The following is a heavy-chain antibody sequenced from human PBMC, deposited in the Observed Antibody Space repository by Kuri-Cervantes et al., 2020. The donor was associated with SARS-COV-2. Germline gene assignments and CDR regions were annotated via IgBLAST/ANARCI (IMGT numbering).Heavy chain of an antibody. J-gene: IGHJ4*02. D-gene: IGHD1-26*01. V-gene: IGHV4-4*02. CDR3: ARVGSGTYYSMASDY. Sequence: TLSLTCAVSGGSISSSNWWSWVRQPPGKGLEWIGEIYHSGSTNYNPSLKSRVTISVDKSKNQFSLKLSSVTAADTAVYYCARVGSGTYYSMASDYWGQGTLVTVSS. CDR1: GGSISSSNW. CDR2: IYHSGST.